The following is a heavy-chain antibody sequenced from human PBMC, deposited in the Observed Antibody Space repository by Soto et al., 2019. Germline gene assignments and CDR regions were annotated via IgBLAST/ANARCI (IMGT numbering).Heavy chain of an antibody. D-gene: IGHD6-13*01. CDR2: INHSGST. CDR3: ARGPGYSSSWPYYFDY. CDR1: GGSFSGYY. Sequence: SETLSLTCAVYGGSFSGYYWSWIRQPPGKGLEWIGEINHSGSTNYNPSLKSRVTISVDTSKNQFSLKLSSVTAADTAVYYCARGPGYSSSWPYYFDYWGQGTLVTVSS. V-gene: IGHV4-34*01. J-gene: IGHJ4*02.